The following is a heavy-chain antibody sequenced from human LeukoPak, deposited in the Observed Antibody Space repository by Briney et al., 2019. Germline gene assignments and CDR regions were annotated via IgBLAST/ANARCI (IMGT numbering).Heavy chain of an antibody. D-gene: IGHD2-15*01. Sequence: PGGSLRLSCAASGFTFSSYWMHWVRQAPGKGLVWVSRINSDGSSTSYADSVKGRFTISRDNAKNSLYLQMNSLRAEDTAVYYCAREAISSGGENWFDPWGQGTLVTVSS. CDR1: GFTFSSYW. V-gene: IGHV3-74*01. CDR2: INSDGSST. J-gene: IGHJ5*02. CDR3: AREAISSGGENWFDP.